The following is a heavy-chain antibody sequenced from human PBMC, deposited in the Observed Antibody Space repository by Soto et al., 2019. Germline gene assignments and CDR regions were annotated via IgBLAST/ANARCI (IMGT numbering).Heavy chain of an antibody. CDR2: INHSGST. J-gene: IGHJ4*02. Sequence: PSETLSLTCAVYGGSFSGYYWSWIRQPPGKGLEWIGEINHSGSTNYNPSLKSRVTISVDTSKNQFSLKLSSVTAADTAVYYCARGSAAVGGFDYWGQGTLVTVSS. CDR3: ARGSAAVGGFDY. CDR1: GGSFSGYY. D-gene: IGHD6-13*01. V-gene: IGHV4-34*01.